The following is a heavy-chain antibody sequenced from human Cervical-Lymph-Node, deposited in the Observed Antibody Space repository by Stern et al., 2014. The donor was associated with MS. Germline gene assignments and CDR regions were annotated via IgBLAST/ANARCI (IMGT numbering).Heavy chain of an antibody. CDR3: AREATRIIVGIDY. V-gene: IGHV1-2*06. D-gene: IGHD2/OR15-2a*01. CDR1: GYDFTGFF. J-gene: IGHJ4*02. CDR2: LNPNSDDP. Sequence: QVQLVQSGAKMKKPGASVRVSCKAYGYDFTGFFIHWVRQVPGQRLEWMGRLNPNSDDPTYAQNFQDRVTLTRDTSIGTAYLELSRLTSADTAVYYCAREATRIIVGIDYWGQGTPVTVSS.